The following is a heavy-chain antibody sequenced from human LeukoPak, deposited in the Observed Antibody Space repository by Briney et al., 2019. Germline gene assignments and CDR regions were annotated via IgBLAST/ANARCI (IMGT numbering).Heavy chain of an antibody. CDR3: ARDPSNTSGWYIWFDF. V-gene: IGHV1-18*04. CDR2: ISTYNGDT. CDR1: GYTFREYG. D-gene: IGHD6-19*01. J-gene: IGHJ5*01. Sequence: EASVKVSCKASGYTFREYGISWVRQAPGQGLEWMGWISTYNGDTEYAQKLHGRFTLTSDASTNTVYMELRALTSDDTAVYYCARDPSNTSGWYIWFDFWGQGTLVTVPS.